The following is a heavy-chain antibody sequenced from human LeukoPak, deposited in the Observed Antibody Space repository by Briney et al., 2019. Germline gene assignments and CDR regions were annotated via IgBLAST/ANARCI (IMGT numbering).Heavy chain of an antibody. CDR2: ISSSGSTI. J-gene: IGHJ1*01. Sequence: GGSLRLSCAASGFTFSSYSMNWVRQAPGKGLEWVSYISSSGSTIYYADSVKGRFTISRDNAKNSLYLQMNGLRAEDTAVYYCARAKFSSLAEYFQHWGQGTLVTVSS. V-gene: IGHV3-48*04. CDR1: GFTFSSYS. D-gene: IGHD6-6*01. CDR3: ARAKFSSLAEYFQH.